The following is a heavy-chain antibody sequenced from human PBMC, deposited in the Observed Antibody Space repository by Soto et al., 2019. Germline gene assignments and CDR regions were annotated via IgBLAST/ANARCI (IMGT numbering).Heavy chain of an antibody. V-gene: IGHV4-59*01. Sequence: SETLSLTCTVSGGSISSYYWSWIRQPPGKGLEWIGYIYYSGSTNYNPSLKSRVTISVDTSKNQFSLKLSSVTAADTAVYYCAGGDYYDSSGYYRPFDYWGQGTLVTVS. CDR3: AGGDYYDSSGYYRPFDY. CDR2: IYYSGST. CDR1: GGSISSYY. D-gene: IGHD3-22*01. J-gene: IGHJ4*02.